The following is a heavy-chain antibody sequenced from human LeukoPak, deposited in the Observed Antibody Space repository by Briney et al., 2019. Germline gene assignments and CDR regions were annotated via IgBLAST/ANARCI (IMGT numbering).Heavy chain of an antibody. V-gene: IGHV3-48*04. Sequence: HSGGSLRLSCAASGFTFSSYDMNWVRQAPGKGLEWVSYISRRSSTMYYADSVKGRFTISRDNAKNSLYLQMNSLRAEDTAVYYCARLGSYYDSSLPIPTAFDIWGQGTMVTVSS. D-gene: IGHD3-22*01. CDR3: ARLGSYYDSSLPIPTAFDI. J-gene: IGHJ3*02. CDR2: ISRRSSTM. CDR1: GFTFSSYD.